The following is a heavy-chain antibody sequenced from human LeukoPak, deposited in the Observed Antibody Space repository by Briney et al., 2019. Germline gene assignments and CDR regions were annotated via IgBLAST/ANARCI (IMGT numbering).Heavy chain of an antibody. V-gene: IGHV3-48*03. Sequence: AGGSLRLSCAASGFTFSRYEMNWVRQAPGKGLEWVSYISSSGSTKYYADSRKGRFTISRDNSKNTLHLQMNSLSAEDTAVYYFARAHKKSVTMIVRNKRPFDYWGQGTLVTASS. CDR1: GFTFSRYE. J-gene: IGHJ4*02. CDR2: ISSSGSTK. D-gene: IGHD3-22*01. CDR3: ARAHKKSVTMIVRNKRPFDY.